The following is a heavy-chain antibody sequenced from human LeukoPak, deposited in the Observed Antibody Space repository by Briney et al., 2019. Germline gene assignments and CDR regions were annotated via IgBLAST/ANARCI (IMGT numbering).Heavy chain of an antibody. D-gene: IGHD2-21*02. CDR1: GYTFTSYG. Sequence: ASVKVSCKASGYTFTSYGISWVRQAPGQGLEWMGWISAYNGNTNYAQKLQGRVTMTPDTSTSTAYMELRSLRSDDTAVYYCARAYCGGDCYSAESNFDYWGQGTLITVSS. V-gene: IGHV1-18*01. CDR3: ARAYCGGDCYSAESNFDY. J-gene: IGHJ4*02. CDR2: ISAYNGNT.